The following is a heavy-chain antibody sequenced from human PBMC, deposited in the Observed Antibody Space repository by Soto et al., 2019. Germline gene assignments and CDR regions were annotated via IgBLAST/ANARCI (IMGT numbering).Heavy chain of an antibody. J-gene: IGHJ6*02. D-gene: IGHD2-2*01. Sequence: GASVKVSCKASGFTFTSSAVQWVRQARGQRLEWIGWIVVGSGNTNYAQKFQERVTITRDMSTSTAYMELSSLRSEDTAVYYCAAGIVVVPAASPPFGMDVWGQGTTVTGSS. V-gene: IGHV1-58*01. CDR3: AAGIVVVPAASPPFGMDV. CDR2: IVVGSGNT. CDR1: GFTFTSSA.